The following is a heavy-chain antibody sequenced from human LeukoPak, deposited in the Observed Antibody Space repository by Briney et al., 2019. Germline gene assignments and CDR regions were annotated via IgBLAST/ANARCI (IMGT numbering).Heavy chain of an antibody. Sequence: SETLSLTCTVSGGSISSYYWRWIRQPPGKGLEWIGYIYYSGSTNYNPSLKSRVTISVDTSKNQFSLKLSSVTAADTAVYYCARLPDYPYYFDYWGQGTLVTVSS. J-gene: IGHJ4*02. V-gene: IGHV4-59*08. CDR1: GGSISSYY. CDR2: IYYSGST. CDR3: ARLPDYPYYFDY. D-gene: IGHD4-11*01.